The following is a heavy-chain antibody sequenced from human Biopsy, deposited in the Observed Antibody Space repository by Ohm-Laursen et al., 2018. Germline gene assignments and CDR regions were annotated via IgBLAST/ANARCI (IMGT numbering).Heavy chain of an antibody. J-gene: IGHJ5*01. CDR1: GFTFSSYG. V-gene: IGHV3-21*06. CDR2: ISASSSYI. CDR3: ATELLPPGVGGPWLDS. D-gene: IGHD3-16*01. Sequence: GSLRLSCSAPGFTFSSYGMNWVRQAPGKGLEWVSSISASSSYIHYADSVKGRFTVSRDNAKNSLYLQMNSLRAADTAIYYCATELLPPGVGGPWLDSWGQGTPVTVSS.